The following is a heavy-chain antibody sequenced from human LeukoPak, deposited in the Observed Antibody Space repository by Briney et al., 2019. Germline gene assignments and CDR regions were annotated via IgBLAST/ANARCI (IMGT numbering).Heavy chain of an antibody. J-gene: IGHJ4*02. V-gene: IGHV4-59*01. CDR1: GGSIRSYH. CDR3: ARTGSTVTMLYPFDL. CDR2: IYYSAST. D-gene: IGHD4-17*01. Sequence: SETLSLTCTGYGGSIRSYHWSWIRQPPGKGLEWTGYIYYSASTNYNPSLKRRVSISVDTSKNQFSLKLSSVTAADTAVYYCARTGSTVTMLYPFDLWGQGTLVTVSS.